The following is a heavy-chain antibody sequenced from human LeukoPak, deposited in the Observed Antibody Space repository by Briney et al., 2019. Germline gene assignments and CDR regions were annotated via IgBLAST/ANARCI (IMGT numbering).Heavy chain of an antibody. V-gene: IGHV4-31*03. CDR3: ARAKLRTSWPVGEFDS. Sequence: SETLSLTCTVSGGSINNGGYYWSWIRQHPGKGLEWIGYIYYSGSSYYNPSLRSRVTISVDTSKNHFSLKLSSVTAADTAVYYCARAKLRTSWPVGEFDSWGQGNLVTVSS. J-gene: IGHJ4*02. D-gene: IGHD2-15*01. CDR1: GGSINNGGYY. CDR2: IYYSGSS.